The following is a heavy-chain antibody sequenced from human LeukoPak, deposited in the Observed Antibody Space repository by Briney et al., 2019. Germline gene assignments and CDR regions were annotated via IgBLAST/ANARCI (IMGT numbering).Heavy chain of an antibody. V-gene: IGHV1-3*01. J-gene: IGHJ3*02. D-gene: IGHD5-24*01. Sequence: VASVKVSCKASGYTFTSYAMHWVRQAPGQRLEWMGWINAGNGNTKYSQKFQGRVTITRDTSASTAYMELSSLRSEDTAVYYCAGDRDGYTLHAFDIWGQGTMVTVSS. CDR1: GYTFTSYA. CDR2: INAGNGNT. CDR3: AGDRDGYTLHAFDI.